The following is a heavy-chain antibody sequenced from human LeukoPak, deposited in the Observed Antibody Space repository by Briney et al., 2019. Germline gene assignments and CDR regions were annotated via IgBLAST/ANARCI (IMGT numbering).Heavy chain of an antibody. CDR2: IYYSGST. Sequence: PGGSLRLSCAASAFTFSDYSMNWVRQPPGKGLEWIGSIYYSGSTYYNPSLKSRVTISVDTSKNQFSLKLSSVTAADTAVYYCASYDSSGYYFLDYWGQGTLVTVSS. CDR1: AFTFSDYS. V-gene: IGHV4-38-2*01. J-gene: IGHJ4*02. CDR3: ASYDSSGYYFLDY. D-gene: IGHD3-22*01.